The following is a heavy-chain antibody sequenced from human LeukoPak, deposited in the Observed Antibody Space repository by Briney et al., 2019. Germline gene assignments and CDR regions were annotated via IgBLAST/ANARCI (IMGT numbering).Heavy chain of an antibody. Sequence: SETLSLTCTVSGDSLSNPSYYWGWIRQPPGKGPEWIGSISYSGNTYYSPSLKSRVSISLDTSKTHLSLNLTSVTAADTAVYYCARYCSGVTCNWVDPWGQGTLVTVSS. V-gene: IGHV4-39*02. CDR1: GDSLSNPSYY. D-gene: IGHD2-15*01. CDR2: ISYSGNT. CDR3: ARYCSGVTCNWVDP. J-gene: IGHJ5*02.